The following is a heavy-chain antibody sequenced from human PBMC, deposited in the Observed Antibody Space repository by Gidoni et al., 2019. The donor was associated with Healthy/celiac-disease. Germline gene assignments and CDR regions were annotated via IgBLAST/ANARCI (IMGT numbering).Heavy chain of an antibody. V-gene: IGHV4-39*01. D-gene: IGHD3-22*01. CDR3: ASTSLIHYYDSSGYFPY. Sequence: QLQLQESGPGLVKPSETLSLTCTVSGGSISSRSYYWGWIRQLPGKGLEWIGSIYYSGSTYYNPSLKSRVTISVDTSKNQFSLKLSSVTAADTAVYYCASTSLIHYYDSSGYFPYWGQGTLVTVSS. CDR1: GGSISSRSYY. CDR2: IYYSGST. J-gene: IGHJ4*02.